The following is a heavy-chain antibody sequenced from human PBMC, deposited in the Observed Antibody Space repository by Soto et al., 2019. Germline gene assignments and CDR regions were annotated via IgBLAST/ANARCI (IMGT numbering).Heavy chain of an antibody. Sequence: VKVSCKASGVTFSIYAISCVRQAPGQGLEWMGGIIPIFGTANYAQKFQGRVTITADESTGTAYMELSSLRSEDTAVYYCARGRKWELLFGAFDIWGQGTMVTVSS. V-gene: IGHV1-69*13. CDR3: ARGRKWELLFGAFDI. J-gene: IGHJ3*02. D-gene: IGHD1-26*01. CDR2: IIPIFGTA. CDR1: GVTFSIYA.